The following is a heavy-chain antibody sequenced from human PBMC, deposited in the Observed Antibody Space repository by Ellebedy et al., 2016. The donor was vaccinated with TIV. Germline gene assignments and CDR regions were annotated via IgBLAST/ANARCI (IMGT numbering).Heavy chain of an antibody. CDR3: AGGAGWLADY. D-gene: IGHD6-19*01. J-gene: IGHJ4*02. V-gene: IGHV3-7*01. CDR2: IKRDGSQK. Sequence: ETLSLTXTVSGGSISSSGYYWGWIRQPPGKGLEWVANIKRDGSQKNYVDSVKGRFTISRDNAKNTLYLQMNSLRDEDTAVYYCAGGAGWLADYWGQGTLVIVSS. CDR1: GGSISSSG.